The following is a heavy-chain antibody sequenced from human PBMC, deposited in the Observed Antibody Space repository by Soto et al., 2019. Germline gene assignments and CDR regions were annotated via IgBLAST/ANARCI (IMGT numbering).Heavy chain of an antibody. CDR1: GFTFSTYA. J-gene: IGHJ4*02. CDR2: ISGSGDST. CDR3: AKERSSGWSFDY. D-gene: IGHD6-19*01. Sequence: EVQLLESGGGLVQPGGSLRLSCAPSGFTFSTYAMNWVRQATGKGLEWVSGISGSGDSTYYADSVKGRFTVSRDNSKNTLYLQMNSLRAEDTAVFYCAKERSSGWSFDYWGQGTLVTVSS. V-gene: IGHV3-23*01.